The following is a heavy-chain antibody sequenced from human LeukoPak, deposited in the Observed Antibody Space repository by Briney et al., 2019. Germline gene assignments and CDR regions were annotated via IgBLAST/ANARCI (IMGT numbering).Heavy chain of an antibody. D-gene: IGHD2-8*01. V-gene: IGHV3-7*01. CDR2: IKQDGSEK. Sequence: PGGSLRLSCAASGFTFSSYWMSWVRQAPGKGLEWVANIKQDGSEKYYVDSVKGRFTISRDNAKNSLYLQMNSLRAEDTAVYYCARAPGSYCTNGVCYDVHDAFDIWGQGTMVTVSS. CDR1: GFTFSSYW. J-gene: IGHJ3*02. CDR3: ARAPGSYCTNGVCYDVHDAFDI.